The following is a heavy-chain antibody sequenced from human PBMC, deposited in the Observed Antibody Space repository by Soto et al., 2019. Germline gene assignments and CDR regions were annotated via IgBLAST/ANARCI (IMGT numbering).Heavy chain of an antibody. CDR2: IYYSGST. J-gene: IGHJ6*03. V-gene: IGHV4-31*03. D-gene: IGHD6-6*01. CDR3: ARDRYSSSSEDYYYYYMDV. Sequence: QVQLQESGPGLVKPSQTLSLTCTVSGGSISSGGYYWSWIRQHPGKGLEWIGYIYYSGSTYYNPSLKSRVTISVDTSKNQFSLKLSSVTAADTAVYYCARDRYSSSSEDYYYYYMDVWGKGTTVTVSS. CDR1: GGSISSGGYY.